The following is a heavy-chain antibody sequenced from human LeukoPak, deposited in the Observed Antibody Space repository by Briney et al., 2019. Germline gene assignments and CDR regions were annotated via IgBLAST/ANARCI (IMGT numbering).Heavy chain of an antibody. D-gene: IGHD3-22*01. Sequence: ASVKVSCKASGYTFTSYGISWVRQAPGQGLEWMGWISAYNGNTNYAQKLQGRVTMTTDTSTSTAYMELRSLRSDDTAVYYCARSRGQYYYDSTRRKASDAFDIWGQGTMVTVSS. J-gene: IGHJ3*02. CDR1: GYTFTSYG. CDR3: ARSRGQYYYDSTRRKASDAFDI. CDR2: ISAYNGNT. V-gene: IGHV1-18*01.